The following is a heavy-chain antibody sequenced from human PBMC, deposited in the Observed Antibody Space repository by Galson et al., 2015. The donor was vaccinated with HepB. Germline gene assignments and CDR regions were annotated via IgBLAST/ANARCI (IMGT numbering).Heavy chain of an antibody. CDR2: ISWDGGST. CDR3: AKGSHYGSGVTYFDY. J-gene: IGHJ4*02. D-gene: IGHD3-10*01. V-gene: IGHV3-43*01. CDR1: GFTFDDYT. Sequence: SLRLSCAASGFTFDDYTMHWVRQAPGKGLEWVSLISWDGGSTYYADSVKGRFTISRDNSKNSLYLQMNSLRTEDTALYYCAKGSHYGSGVTYFDYWGQGTLVTVSS.